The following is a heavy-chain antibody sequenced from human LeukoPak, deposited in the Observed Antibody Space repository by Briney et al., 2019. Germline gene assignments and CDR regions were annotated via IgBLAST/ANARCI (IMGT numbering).Heavy chain of an antibody. CDR3: AGVQYYDILAGYYELDY. J-gene: IGHJ4*02. V-gene: IGHV4-38-2*02. Sequence: SETLSLTCTVSGSSISSSYYWGWIRQPPGKGLEWIGTIYHSGSTYYNPSFKSRVTISVDTSKNQLSLKLNSVTAADTAVYYCAGVQYYDILAGYYELDYWGQGTLVTVSS. CDR1: GSSISSSYY. CDR2: IYHSGST. D-gene: IGHD3-9*01.